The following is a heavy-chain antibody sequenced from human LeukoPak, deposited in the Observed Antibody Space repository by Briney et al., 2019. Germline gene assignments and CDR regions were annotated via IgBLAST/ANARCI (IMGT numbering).Heavy chain of an antibody. Sequence: GGSLRLSCAASGFTFSTYSMNWVRQAPGKGLEWVSSISSSSSYIYYADSVKGRFTISRDNAKNSLYLQMNSLRAEDTAVYYCAKDPRRGYSYGYQPHYFDYWGQGTLVTVSS. CDR3: AKDPRRGYSYGYQPHYFDY. CDR1: GFTFSTYS. D-gene: IGHD5-18*01. V-gene: IGHV3-21*01. J-gene: IGHJ4*02. CDR2: ISSSSSYI.